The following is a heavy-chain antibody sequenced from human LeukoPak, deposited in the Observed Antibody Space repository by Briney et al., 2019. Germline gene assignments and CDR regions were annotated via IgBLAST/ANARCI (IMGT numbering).Heavy chain of an antibody. V-gene: IGHV3-23*01. Sequence: GGSLRLSCAASGFTFSSYAMSWVRQARGKGREWVSAISGRGGSTYYADSVKGRFTISRDNSNNTLYLQLNSLRAEDTAVYYCAKGSSGYYPEYFQHWGQGTLVTVSS. D-gene: IGHD3-22*01. CDR1: GFTFSSYA. J-gene: IGHJ1*01. CDR3: AKGSSGYYPEYFQH. CDR2: ISGRGGST.